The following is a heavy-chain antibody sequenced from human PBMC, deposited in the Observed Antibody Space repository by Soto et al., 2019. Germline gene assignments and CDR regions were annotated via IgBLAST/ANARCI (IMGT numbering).Heavy chain of an antibody. D-gene: IGHD6-19*01. CDR1: GGSFSGYY. Sequence: QVQLQQWGAGLLKPSETLSLTCAVYGGSFSGYYWSWIRQPPGKGLEWIGEINHSGSTNYNPSLKCRVTISVDTSKNQFSLKLSSVTAADTAVYYCARSAKQWLPGLYYYYMDVWGKGTTVTVSS. CDR2: INHSGST. V-gene: IGHV4-34*01. J-gene: IGHJ6*03. CDR3: ARSAKQWLPGLYYYYMDV.